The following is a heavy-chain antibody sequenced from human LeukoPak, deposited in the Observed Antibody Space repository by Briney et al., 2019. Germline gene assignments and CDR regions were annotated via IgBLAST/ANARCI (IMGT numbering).Heavy chain of an antibody. CDR2: IKQDGSEK. Sequence: GGSLRLSCAASGFTFSSYWMSWVRQAPGKGLEWVANIKQDGSEKYYVDSVKGRFTISRDNAKKSLYLQMNSLRAEDTAVYYCARDLSGVTGYTYGRGIDYWGQGTLVTVSS. CDR3: ARDLSGVTGYTYGRGIDY. CDR1: GFTFSSYW. V-gene: IGHV3-7*01. J-gene: IGHJ4*02. D-gene: IGHD5-18*01.